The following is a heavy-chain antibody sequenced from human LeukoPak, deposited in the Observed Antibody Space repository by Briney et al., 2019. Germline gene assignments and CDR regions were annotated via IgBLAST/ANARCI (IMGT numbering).Heavy chain of an antibody. CDR2: IYYSGST. CDR1: GGSISSYY. D-gene: IGHD6-13*01. Sequence: SETLSLTCTVSGGSISSYYWSWIRQPPGKGLEWIGYIYYSGSTNYNPSLKSRVTISVDTSKNQFSLKLSSVTAADTAVYYCARALSIAAAGKPYYYYGMDVWGQGTTVTASS. CDR3: ARALSIAAAGKPYYYYGMDV. J-gene: IGHJ6*02. V-gene: IGHV4-59*01.